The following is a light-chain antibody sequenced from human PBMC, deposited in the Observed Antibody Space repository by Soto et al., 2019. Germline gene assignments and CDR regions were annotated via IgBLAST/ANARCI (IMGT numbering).Light chain of an antibody. CDR2: EVS. Sequence: QPVLTQPASVSGSPGQSITISCTGTRSDVGGYNYVSWYQQHPGKAPKLMIYEVSNRPSGVSNRFSGSKSGNTASLTISGLQAEDEADYYCSSYISSSTYVFGTGTKLTVL. CDR1: RSDVGGYNY. J-gene: IGLJ1*01. V-gene: IGLV2-14*01. CDR3: SSYISSSTYV.